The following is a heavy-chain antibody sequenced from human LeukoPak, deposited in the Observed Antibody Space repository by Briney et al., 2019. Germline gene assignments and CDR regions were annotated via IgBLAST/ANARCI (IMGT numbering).Heavy chain of an antibody. Sequence: GASVKVSCKASGYTFTSYYMHWVRQAPGQGLEWMGIINPSGGSTSYAQKFQGRVTMTRDMSTSTVYMELSSLRSEDTAVYYCAREFSYYDFWSGIRKPFDYWSQGTLVTVSS. CDR2: INPSGGST. J-gene: IGHJ4*02. D-gene: IGHD3-3*01. V-gene: IGHV1-46*01. CDR1: GYTFTSYY. CDR3: AREFSYYDFWSGIRKPFDY.